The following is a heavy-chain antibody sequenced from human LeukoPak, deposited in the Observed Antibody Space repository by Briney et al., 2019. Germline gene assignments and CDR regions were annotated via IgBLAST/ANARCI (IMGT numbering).Heavy chain of an antibody. J-gene: IGHJ4*02. D-gene: IGHD3-22*01. Sequence: GGSLRLSCAASGFTFSNHYMSWVRQAPGKGLEWVADIKQDGSEKYYVDSVKGRFTISRDNAKNSVYLQMSSLRLEDTAVYYCARDKSYYDSSGYFGFDYWGQGTLVTVSS. CDR2: IKQDGSEK. CDR3: ARDKSYYDSSGYFGFDY. V-gene: IGHV3-7*01. CDR1: GFTFSNHY.